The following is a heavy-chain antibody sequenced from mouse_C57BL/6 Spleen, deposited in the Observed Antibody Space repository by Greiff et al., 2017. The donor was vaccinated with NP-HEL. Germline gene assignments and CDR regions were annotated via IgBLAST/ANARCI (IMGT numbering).Heavy chain of an antibody. CDR3: TRSRITTVVATPFAY. Sequence: VQLQQSGAELVRPGASVTLSCKASGYTFTDYEMHWVKQTPVHGLEWIGAIDPETGGTAYNQKFKGKAILTADKSSSTAYMELRSLTSEDSAVYYCTRSRITTVVATPFAYWGQGTLVTVSA. D-gene: IGHD1-1*01. CDR1: GYTFTDYE. J-gene: IGHJ3*01. CDR2: IDPETGGT. V-gene: IGHV1-15*01.